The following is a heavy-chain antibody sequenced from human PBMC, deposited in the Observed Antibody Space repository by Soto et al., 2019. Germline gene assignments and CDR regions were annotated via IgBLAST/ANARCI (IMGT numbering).Heavy chain of an antibody. Sequence: EVQLVESGGGLVQPGGSLRLSCAASGFTFSSYDMNWVRQAPGKGLEWVSYISSSSSTIYYADSVKGRFTISRDNAKNSLYLQMNSLRDEDTAVYSCARGADYDSSGIRLNWFDPWGQGTLVTVSS. D-gene: IGHD3-22*01. CDR3: ARGADYDSSGIRLNWFDP. J-gene: IGHJ5*02. V-gene: IGHV3-48*02. CDR2: ISSSSSTI. CDR1: GFTFSSYD.